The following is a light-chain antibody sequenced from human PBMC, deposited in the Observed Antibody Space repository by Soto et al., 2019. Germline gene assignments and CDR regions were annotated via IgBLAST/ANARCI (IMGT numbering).Light chain of an antibody. J-gene: IGKJ5*01. Sequence: EIGITQSPSTLSVSPGERATLSCRASQSVSSNLAWYQQKPGQAPRLLIYGASTRATGIPDRFSGSGSGTHFTLTISRLEPGDFAVYYCQHFGGTTFTFGQGTRLEIK. CDR2: GAS. CDR3: QHFGGTTFT. CDR1: QSVSSN. V-gene: IGKV3D-15*01.